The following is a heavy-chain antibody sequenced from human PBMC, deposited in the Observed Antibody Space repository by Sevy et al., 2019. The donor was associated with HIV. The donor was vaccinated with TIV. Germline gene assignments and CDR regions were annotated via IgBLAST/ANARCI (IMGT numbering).Heavy chain of an antibody. D-gene: IGHD3-22*01. J-gene: IGHJ4*02. Sequence: ASVKVSCKASGGTFSSYAIHWVRQAPGQGLEWMGGIIPIFCTTNYAQKFQGRVTITADESTSTSNMELSSLRSEDTAVFYCAGGVTMIRGGGYYFDYWGQGTLVTVSS. V-gene: IGHV1-69*13. CDR1: GGTFSSYA. CDR3: AGGVTMIRGGGYYFDY. CDR2: IIPIFCTT.